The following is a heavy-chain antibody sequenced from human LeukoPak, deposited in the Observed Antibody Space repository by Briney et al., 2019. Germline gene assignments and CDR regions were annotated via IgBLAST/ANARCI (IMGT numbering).Heavy chain of an antibody. Sequence: GASVKVSCKASGYTFTSYDINWVRQATGQGLEWMGWMNPNSGNAGYAQKFQGRVTITRNTSISTAYMELSSLRSEDTAVYYCARGRGGGATSRDDYWGQGTLVTVSS. CDR1: GYTFTSYD. CDR3: ARGRGGGATSRDDY. J-gene: IGHJ4*02. V-gene: IGHV1-8*03. CDR2: MNPNSGNA. D-gene: IGHD1-26*01.